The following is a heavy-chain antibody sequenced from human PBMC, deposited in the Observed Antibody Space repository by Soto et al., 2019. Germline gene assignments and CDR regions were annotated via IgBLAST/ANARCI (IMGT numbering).Heavy chain of an antibody. CDR1: GFTFSSYA. Sequence: QVQLVESGGGVVQPGRSLRLSCAASGFTFSSYAMHWVRQAPGKGLEWVAVISYGGSNKYYADSVKGRFTISRDNSKNTRYLQMNSLRAEDTAVYYCARGRLVAATPLVYWGQGTLVTVSS. CDR3: ARGRLVAATPLVY. J-gene: IGHJ4*02. CDR2: ISYGGSNK. V-gene: IGHV3-30-3*01. D-gene: IGHD2-15*01.